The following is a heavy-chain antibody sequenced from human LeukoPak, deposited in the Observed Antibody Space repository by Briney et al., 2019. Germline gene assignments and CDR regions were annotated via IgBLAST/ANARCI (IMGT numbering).Heavy chain of an antibody. CDR2: ITSGGVTM. CDR1: GFTFTTYE. D-gene: IGHD4-17*01. V-gene: IGHV3-48*03. J-gene: IGHJ2*01. Sequence: GGSLRLSCAASGFTFTTYEMNWVRQAPGKGLEWISYITSGGVTMYYADSVRGRFTISRDNSKNTLYLQMNSLRAEDAAVYYCARGGRGYGDYGYFDLWGRGTLVTVSS. CDR3: ARGGRGYGDYGYFDL.